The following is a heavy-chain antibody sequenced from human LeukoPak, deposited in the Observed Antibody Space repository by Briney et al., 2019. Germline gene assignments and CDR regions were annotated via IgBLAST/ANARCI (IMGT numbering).Heavy chain of an antibody. CDR3: AKDRMAGTQSYCDY. CDR2: ISGSGGST. Sequence: GASLRLSCAASGFTFSSYAMSWVRQAPGKGLEWVSAISGSGGSTYYADSVKGRFTISRDNSKNTLYLQMNSLRAEDTAVYYCAKDRMAGTQSYCDYWGQGTLVTVSS. V-gene: IGHV3-23*01. CDR1: GFTFSSYA. D-gene: IGHD6-19*01. J-gene: IGHJ4*02.